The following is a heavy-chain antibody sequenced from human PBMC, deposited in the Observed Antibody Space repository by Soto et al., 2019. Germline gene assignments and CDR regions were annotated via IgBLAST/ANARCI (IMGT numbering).Heavy chain of an antibody. CDR1: GYTFTNFS. Sequence: QVQLVQSGAEVKKPRASVKISCEASGYTFTNFSIHWVRQAPGQRLEWMGWINAGSGYTKYSRRFQDRLIITRDRSASTAYMELSILRSEDTAMFYCARGRGVIRNYYGMDVWGQGTTVTVSS. J-gene: IGHJ6*02. CDR2: INAGSGYT. V-gene: IGHV1-3*01. CDR3: ARGRGVIRNYYGMDV. D-gene: IGHD3-3*02.